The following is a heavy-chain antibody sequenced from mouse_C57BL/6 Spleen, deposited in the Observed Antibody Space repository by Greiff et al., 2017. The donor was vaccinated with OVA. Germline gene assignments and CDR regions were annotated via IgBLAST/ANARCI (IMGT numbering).Heavy chain of an antibody. Sequence: QVQLKQPGTELVKPGASVKLSCKASGYTFTSYWMHWVKQRPGQGLEWIGNINPSNGGTNYNEKFKSKATLTVDKSSSTAYMQLSSLTSEDSAVYYCAREGIFITTVVAKGYYAMDYWGQGTSVTVSS. J-gene: IGHJ4*01. V-gene: IGHV1-53*01. D-gene: IGHD1-1*01. CDR3: AREGIFITTVVAKGYYAMDY. CDR2: INPSNGGT. CDR1: GYTFTSYW.